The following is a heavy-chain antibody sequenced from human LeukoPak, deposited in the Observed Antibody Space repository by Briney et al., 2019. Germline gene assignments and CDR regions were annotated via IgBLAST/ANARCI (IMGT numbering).Heavy chain of an antibody. V-gene: IGHV4-59*12. Sequence: SETLSLTCTVSGGSISSYYWSWIRQPPGKGLEWIGYIYYSGSTNYNPSLKSRVTISVDTSKNQFSLKLSSVTAADTAVYYCAGNDWFDPWGQGTLVTVSS. J-gene: IGHJ5*02. CDR3: AGNDWFDP. CDR2: IYYSGST. CDR1: GGSISSYY.